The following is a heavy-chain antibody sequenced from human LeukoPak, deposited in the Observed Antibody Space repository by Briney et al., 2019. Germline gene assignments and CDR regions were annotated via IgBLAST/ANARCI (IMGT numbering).Heavy chain of an antibody. Sequence: GGSLRLSCAASGFTFISYGMSWVRQAPGKGLEWVSGITGSGGSTYYADSVKGRFTISRDNSKNTLYLQVSSLRAEDTAVYYCAKDRLAYSYAQPFDYWGQGTLVTVSS. CDR1: GFTFISYG. D-gene: IGHD5-18*01. V-gene: IGHV3-23*01. CDR2: ITGSGGST. J-gene: IGHJ4*02. CDR3: AKDRLAYSYAQPFDY.